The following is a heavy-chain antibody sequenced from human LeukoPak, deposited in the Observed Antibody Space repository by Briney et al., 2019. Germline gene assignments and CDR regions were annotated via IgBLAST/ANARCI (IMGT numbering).Heavy chain of an antibody. J-gene: IGHJ3*02. D-gene: IGHD6-13*01. CDR1: GYTFTGYY. Sequence: ASVKVSCEASGYTFTGYYMHWVRQAPGQGLEWMGWINPNSGGTNYAQKFQGRVTMTRDTSISTAYMELSRLRSDDTAVYYCARGVGSSWHDAFDIWGQGTMVTVSS. V-gene: IGHV1-2*02. CDR3: ARGVGSSWHDAFDI. CDR2: INPNSGGT.